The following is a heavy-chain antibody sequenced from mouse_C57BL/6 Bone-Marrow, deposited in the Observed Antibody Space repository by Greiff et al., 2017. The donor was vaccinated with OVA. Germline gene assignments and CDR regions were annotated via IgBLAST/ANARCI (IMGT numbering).Heavy chain of an antibody. J-gene: IGHJ4*01. CDR2: ISSGGSYT. CDR3: ARRRRGYAMDY. Sequence: KLKESGGDLVKPGGSLKLSCAASGFTFSSYGMSWVRQTPDKRLEWVATISSGGSYTYYPDSVKGRFTISRDNAKNTLYLQMSSLKSEDTAMYYCARRRRGYAMDYWGQGTSVTVSS. CDR1: GFTFSSYG. V-gene: IGHV5-6*02.